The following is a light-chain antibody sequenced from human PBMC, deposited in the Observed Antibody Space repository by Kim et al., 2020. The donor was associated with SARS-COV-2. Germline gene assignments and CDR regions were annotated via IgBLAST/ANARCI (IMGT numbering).Light chain of an antibody. CDR2: YDD. CDR1: SSNIGNNA. V-gene: IGLV1-36*01. Sequence: RPRVTISCSGSSSNIGNNAVNWYQQLPGKAPKLLIYYDDLLPSGVSDRFSGSKSGTSASLAISGLQSEDEADYYCAAWDDRLNGWVFGGGTQLTVL. CDR3: AAWDDRLNGWV. J-gene: IGLJ3*02.